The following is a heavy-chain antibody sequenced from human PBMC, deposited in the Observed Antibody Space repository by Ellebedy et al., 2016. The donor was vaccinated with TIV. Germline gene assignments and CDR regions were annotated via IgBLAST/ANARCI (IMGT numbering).Heavy chain of an antibody. J-gene: IGHJ3*02. D-gene: IGHD3-22*01. Sequence: SETLSLTCTVSGGSISSYYWSWIRQPPGKGLEWIGYIYYSGSTNYNPSLKSRVTISVDTSKNQFSLKLSSVTAADTAVYYCARRMYYYDSSGYSYAFDIWGQGTMVTVSS. CDR1: GGSISSYY. CDR2: IYYSGST. CDR3: ARRMYYYDSSGYSYAFDI. V-gene: IGHV4-59*08.